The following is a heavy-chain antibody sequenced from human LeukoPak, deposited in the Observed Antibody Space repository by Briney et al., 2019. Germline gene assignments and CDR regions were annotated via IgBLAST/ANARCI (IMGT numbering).Heavy chain of an antibody. Sequence: GGSLRLSCAASGFAFSTYSMNWVRQGPGNGLEWVSSISSSTATIHYADSVKGRFTISRDNAKNSLYLQVNSLRDEDTAMYYCARDAAFSAFNMWGQGTMVTVSS. CDR1: GFAFSTYS. D-gene: IGHD2-15*01. J-gene: IGHJ3*02. CDR3: ARDAAFSAFNM. CDR2: ISSSTATI. V-gene: IGHV3-48*02.